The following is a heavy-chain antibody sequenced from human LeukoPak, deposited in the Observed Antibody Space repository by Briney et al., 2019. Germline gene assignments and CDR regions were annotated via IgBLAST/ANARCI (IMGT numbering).Heavy chain of an antibody. CDR3: ARPPMVRGVIITGDDVFDI. J-gene: IGHJ3*02. Sequence: GGFLRLSCAASGFTFSGYGMHWVRQAPGKGLEWVAVIWYDGSNKYYADSVKGRFTISRDNSKNTLYLQMNSLKAEDTAVYYCARPPMVRGVIITGDDVFDIWGQGTMVTVSS. CDR2: IWYDGSNK. D-gene: IGHD3-10*01. V-gene: IGHV3-33*01. CDR1: GFTFSGYG.